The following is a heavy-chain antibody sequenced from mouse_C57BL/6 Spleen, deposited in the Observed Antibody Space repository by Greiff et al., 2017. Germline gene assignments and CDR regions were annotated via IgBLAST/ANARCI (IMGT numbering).Heavy chain of an antibody. J-gene: IGHJ4*01. CDR2: IWWDDDK. CDR3: ARIGFLLPSFYAMDY. D-gene: IGHD1-1*01. Sequence: QVTLKESGPGILQPSQTLSLTCSFSGFSLSTFGMGVGWIRQPSGKGLEWLAHIWWDDDKYYHPALKRRLTISKDTSKNQVFLMIANVDTADTATYYCARIGFLLPSFYAMDYWGQGTSVTVSS. CDR1: GFSLSTFGMG. V-gene: IGHV8-8*01.